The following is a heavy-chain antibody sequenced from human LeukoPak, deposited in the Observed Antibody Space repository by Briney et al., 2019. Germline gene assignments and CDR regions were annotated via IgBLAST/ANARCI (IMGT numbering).Heavy chain of an antibody. V-gene: IGHV3-11*01. CDR2: ISSSGSTI. J-gene: IGHJ4*02. D-gene: IGHD6-13*01. CDR1: GFTFSDYY. CDR3: ASGLYSSSWYLFDY. Sequence: PGGSLRLSCAASGFTFSDYYMSWIRQAPGKGLEWVSYISSSGSTIYYADSVKGRFTISRDSAKNSLYLQMNSLRAEDTAVYYCASGLYSSSWYLFDYWGQGTLVTVSS.